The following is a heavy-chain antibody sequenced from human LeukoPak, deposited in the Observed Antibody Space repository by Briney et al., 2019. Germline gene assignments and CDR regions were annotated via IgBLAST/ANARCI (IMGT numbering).Heavy chain of an antibody. D-gene: IGHD3-22*01. CDR3: ARARSPSSGYLLRDHNWFDP. CDR2: IIPIFGAA. CDR1: GGTFSSYA. Sequence: SVKASCKASGGTFSSYAFSWVRQAPGQGLEWMGGIIPIFGAAIYAQKFQGRVTITTDESTSTAYMELSSLRSEDTAVYYCARARSPSSGYLLRDHNWFDPWGQGTLVTVSS. J-gene: IGHJ5*02. V-gene: IGHV1-69*05.